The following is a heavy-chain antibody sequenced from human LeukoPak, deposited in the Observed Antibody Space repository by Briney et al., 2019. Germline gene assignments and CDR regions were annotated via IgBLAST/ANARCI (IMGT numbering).Heavy chain of an antibody. CDR3: ARDLGYYDSSGYSTRGRRFDY. D-gene: IGHD3-22*01. J-gene: IGHJ4*02. Sequence: ASVKVSCKASGYTFTSYGISWVRQAPGQGLEWMGWINPNSGGTNYAQKFQGRVTMTRDTSISTAYMELSRLRSDDTAVYYCARDLGYYDSSGYSTRGRRFDYWGQGTLVTVSS. CDR1: GYTFTSYG. V-gene: IGHV1-2*02. CDR2: INPNSGGT.